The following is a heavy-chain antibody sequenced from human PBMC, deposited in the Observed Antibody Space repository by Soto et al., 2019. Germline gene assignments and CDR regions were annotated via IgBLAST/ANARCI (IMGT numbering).Heavy chain of an antibody. Sequence: EVQLVETGGGLIQPGGSLRLSCAASGFTVSSNYMSWVRQAPGKGLGWVSVIYSGGSTYYADSVKGRFTISRDNSKNTLYLQMNSLRAEDTAVYYCARWRYGYDAFDIWGQGTMVTVSS. CDR3: ARWRYGYDAFDI. D-gene: IGHD5-18*01. J-gene: IGHJ3*02. CDR2: IYSGGST. V-gene: IGHV3-53*02. CDR1: GFTVSSNY.